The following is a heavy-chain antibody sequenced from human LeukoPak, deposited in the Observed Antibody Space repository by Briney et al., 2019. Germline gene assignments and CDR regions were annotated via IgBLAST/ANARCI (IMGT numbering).Heavy chain of an antibody. CDR1: GYRFTRSW. CDR3: ARRHYDISTGYPFDY. Sequence: GESLKISCKGSGYRFTRSWLGWVRQMPGKDLEWMGIIDPGDSHTNYSPSFQGHVTISADKSISTAYLQWNSLKASDTAMYYSARRHYDISTGYPFDYWGQGTLVTVSS. J-gene: IGHJ4*02. CDR2: IDPGDSHT. V-gene: IGHV5-10-1*01. D-gene: IGHD3-9*01.